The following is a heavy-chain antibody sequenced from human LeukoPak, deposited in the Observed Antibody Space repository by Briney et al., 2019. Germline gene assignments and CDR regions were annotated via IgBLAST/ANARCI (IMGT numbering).Heavy chain of an antibody. CDR2: IYYSGAT. V-gene: IGHV4-59*08. CDR1: GGSISNYY. CDR3: ARRPRAAAGTGLFGY. J-gene: IGHJ4*02. Sequence: SETLSLTCTVSGGSISNYYWSWIRQPPGKGLEWIGHIYYSGATKYNPSLKSRITISVDTSKNQFSLKLSSVTAADTAVYYCARRPRAAAGTGLFGYWGQGTLVTVSS. D-gene: IGHD6-13*01.